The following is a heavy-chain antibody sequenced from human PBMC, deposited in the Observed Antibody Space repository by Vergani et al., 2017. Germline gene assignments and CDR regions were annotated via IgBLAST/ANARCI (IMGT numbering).Heavy chain of an antibody. D-gene: IGHD1-1*01. J-gene: IGHJ3*02. V-gene: IGHV4-39*01. CDR2: IYYSGST. Sequence: QLQLQESGPGLVKPSETLSLTCTVSGGSISSSSYYWGWIRQPPGKGLEWIGSIYYSGSTYYNPSLKSRVTISVDTSKNQFSLKLSSVTAADTAVYYCARHVILKTSFLQLEPAPGAFDIWGQGTMVTVSS. CDR3: ARHVILKTSFLQLEPAPGAFDI. CDR1: GGSISSSSYY.